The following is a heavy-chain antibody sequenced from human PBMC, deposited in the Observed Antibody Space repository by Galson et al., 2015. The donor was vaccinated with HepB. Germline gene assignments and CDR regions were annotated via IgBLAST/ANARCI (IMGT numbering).Heavy chain of an antibody. Sequence: LSLTCTVSGGSISSYYWSWIRQPPGKGLEWIGYIYYSGSTNYNPSLKSRVTISVDTSKNQFSLKLSSVTAADTAVYYCARLNRGGFDYWGQGTLVTVSS. CDR2: IYYSGST. D-gene: IGHD3-10*01. V-gene: IGHV4-59*08. J-gene: IGHJ4*02. CDR1: GGSISSYY. CDR3: ARLNRGGFDY.